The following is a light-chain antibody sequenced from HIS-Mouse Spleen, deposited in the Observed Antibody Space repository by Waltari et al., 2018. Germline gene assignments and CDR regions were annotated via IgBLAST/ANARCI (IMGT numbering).Light chain of an antibody. Sequence: SYDLTQPPSVSVAPGQTARLTCPGEALPKKVPYWYQQKSGHAPVLVIDEDSTRPSGIPERFSGSSSGTMATLTISGAQVEDEADYYCYSTDSSGNHRVFGGGTKLTVL. CDR2: EDS. V-gene: IGLV3-10*01. J-gene: IGLJ2*01. CDR1: ALPKKV. CDR3: YSTDSSGNHRV.